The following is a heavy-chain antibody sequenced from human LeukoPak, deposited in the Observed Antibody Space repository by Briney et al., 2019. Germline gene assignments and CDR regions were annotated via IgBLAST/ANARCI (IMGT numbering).Heavy chain of an antibody. CDR3: ARHIVVVPAARGFAFDI. Sequence: SETLSLSCTVSGGSISSGGYYWGWIRQHPGKGLEWIVYIYYSGSTYYNPSLKSRVTISVDTSKNQFSLKLSSVTAADTAVYYCARHIVVVPAARGFAFDIWGQGTMVTVSS. J-gene: IGHJ3*02. D-gene: IGHD2-2*01. V-gene: IGHV4-30-4*08. CDR2: IYYSGST. CDR1: GGSISSGGYY.